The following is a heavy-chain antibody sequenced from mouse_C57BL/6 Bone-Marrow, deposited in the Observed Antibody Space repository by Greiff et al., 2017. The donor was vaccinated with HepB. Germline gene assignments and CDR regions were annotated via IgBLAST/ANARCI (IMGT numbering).Heavy chain of an antibody. D-gene: IGHD1-1*01. CDR3: ARSWYYGSSSWFAY. V-gene: IGHV1-64*01. Sequence: QVQLQQPGAELVKPGASVKLSCKASGYTFTSYWMHWVKQRPGQGLEWIGMIHPNSGSTNYNEKFKSKATLTVDKSSSTAYMQLSSLTSEDSAVYYCARSWYYGSSSWFAYWGPGTLVTVSA. CDR1: GYTFTSYW. CDR2: IHPNSGST. J-gene: IGHJ3*01.